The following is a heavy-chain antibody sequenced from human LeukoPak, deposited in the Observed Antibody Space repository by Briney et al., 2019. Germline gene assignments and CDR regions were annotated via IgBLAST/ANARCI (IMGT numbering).Heavy chain of an antibody. CDR2: SRNKASSYTT. D-gene: IGHD6-19*01. Sequence: GGSQRLSCAASGFKFSDHYIDWVRQAPGKGLEWVGRSRNKASSYTTEYAASVEGRFTISRDVSESSLYLQMNSLRAEDTAVYYCAKDYRGWPTFDYWGQGTLVTVSS. V-gene: IGHV3-72*01. CDR3: AKDYRGWPTFDY. CDR1: GFKFSDHY. J-gene: IGHJ4*02.